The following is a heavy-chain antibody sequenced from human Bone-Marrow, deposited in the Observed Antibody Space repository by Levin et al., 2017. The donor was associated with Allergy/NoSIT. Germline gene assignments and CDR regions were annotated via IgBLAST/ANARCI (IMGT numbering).Heavy chain of an antibody. CDR3: ATDRLHPIVVAGRLVDLSGF. CDR1: GFTFSRYT. CDR2: VSSDGLHT. D-gene: IGHD6-19*01. Sequence: PGGSLRLSCVASGFTFSRYTLHWVRQAPGRGLEWVGLVSSDGLHTYYAESVTGRFTISRDDSSNTVYLQMKSLRIEDTAVYYCATDRLHPIVVAGRLVDLSGFWGQGTLVSVSS. J-gene: IGHJ4*02. V-gene: IGHV3-30*04.